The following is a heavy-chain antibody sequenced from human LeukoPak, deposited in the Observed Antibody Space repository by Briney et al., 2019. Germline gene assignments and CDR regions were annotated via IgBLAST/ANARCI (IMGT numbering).Heavy chain of an antibody. V-gene: IGHV3-30*03. CDR3: TRGGDSYGDWYYFDY. CDR2: ISYDGSNK. D-gene: IGHD5-18*01. J-gene: IGHJ4*02. Sequence: GRSLRLSCAASGFTFSSYGMHWVRQAPGKGLEWVAVISYDGSNKYYADSVKGRFTISRDNSKNTLYLQVNSLRAEDTAMYYCTRGGDSYGDWYYFDYWGQGTLVTVSS. CDR1: GFTFSSYG.